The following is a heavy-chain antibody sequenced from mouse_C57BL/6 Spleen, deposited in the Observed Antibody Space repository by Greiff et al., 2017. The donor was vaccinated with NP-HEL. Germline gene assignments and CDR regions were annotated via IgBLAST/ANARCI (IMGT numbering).Heavy chain of an antibody. CDR3: ARGTSAY. Sequence: QVHVKQSGAELVKPGASVKLSCKASGYTFTSYWMQWVKQRPGQGLEWIGEIDPSDSYTNYNQKFKGKATLTVDTSSSTAYMQLSSLTSEDSAVYYCARGTSAYWGQGTLVTVSA. CDR1: GYTFTSYW. CDR2: IDPSDSYT. D-gene: IGHD3-3*01. V-gene: IGHV1-50*01. J-gene: IGHJ3*01.